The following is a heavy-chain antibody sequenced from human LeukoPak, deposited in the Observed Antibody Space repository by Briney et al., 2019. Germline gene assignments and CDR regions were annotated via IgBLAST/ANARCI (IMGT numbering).Heavy chain of an antibody. CDR3: ARTRSSSSSWYGQFDY. CDR1: GGTFSSYA. J-gene: IGHJ4*02. V-gene: IGHV1-69*06. D-gene: IGHD6-13*01. Sequence: GASVKVSCKASGGTFSSYAISWVRQAPGQGLEWMGGIIPIFGTANYAQKFQGRVTITADKSTSTAYMELSSLRSEDTAVYYCARTRSSSSSWYGQFDYWGQGTLLTVSS. CDR2: IIPIFGTA.